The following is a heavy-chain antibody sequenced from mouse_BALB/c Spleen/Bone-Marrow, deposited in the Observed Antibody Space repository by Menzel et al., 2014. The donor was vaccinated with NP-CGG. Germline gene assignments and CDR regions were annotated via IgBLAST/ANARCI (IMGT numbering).Heavy chain of an antibody. CDR1: GYAFSSSW. D-gene: IGHD2-3*01. Sequence: QVQLQQPGPELVKPGASVKIPCKASGYAFSSSWMNWVKQRPGQGLEWIGRIYPGDGDTKYNGKFKGKATLTADKSSSTAYMQLSSLTSVDSAVYFCARSDGYRDMDYWGQGTSVTVSS. CDR2: IYPGDGDT. V-gene: IGHV1-82*01. J-gene: IGHJ4*01. CDR3: ARSDGYRDMDY.